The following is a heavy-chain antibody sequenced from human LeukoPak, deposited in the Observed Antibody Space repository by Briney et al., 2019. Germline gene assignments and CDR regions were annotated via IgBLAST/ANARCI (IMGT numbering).Heavy chain of an antibody. J-gene: IGHJ5*02. CDR3: TRPNCSSTSCYDHWFDP. CDR2: IRSKADRYAT. V-gene: IGHV3-73*01. CDR1: GFTFSGSA. D-gene: IGHD2-2*01. Sequence: PGGSLRLSCAASGFTFSGSAMHWVRQASGKGLEWVGRIRSKADRYATVYAGSVKGRFTISRDDSKNTAYLQMNSLKTEDTAVYYCTRPNCSSTSCYDHWFDPWGQGTLVTVSS.